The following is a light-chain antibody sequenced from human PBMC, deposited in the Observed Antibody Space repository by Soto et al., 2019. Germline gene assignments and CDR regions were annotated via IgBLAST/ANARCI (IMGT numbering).Light chain of an antibody. CDR1: GSDVGGYNY. Sequence: QSALTQPPSASGSPGQSVTISCTGTGSDVGGYNYVSWYQQHPGKAPKLVIFDVSRRPSGVPDRFSGSKSGNTASLTVSGLQAEDDADYYCGSFAASNNLLFGRGTKLTVL. CDR2: DVS. CDR3: GSFAASNNLL. V-gene: IGLV2-8*01. J-gene: IGLJ2*01.